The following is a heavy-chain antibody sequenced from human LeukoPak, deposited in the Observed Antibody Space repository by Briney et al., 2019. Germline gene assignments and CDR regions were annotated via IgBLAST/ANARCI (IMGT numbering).Heavy chain of an antibody. CDR1: GYTFTSYY. CDR3: ARVRGYYYDT. CDR2: INPSGGST. J-gene: IGHJ4*02. Sequence: ASVKVSCKASGYTFTSYYMHWVRQAPGQGLEWMGIINPSGGSTSYAQKLQGRVTMTTDTSTSTAYMELRSLRSDDTAVYYCARVRGYYYDTWGQGTLVTVSS. V-gene: IGHV1-46*01. D-gene: IGHD3-22*01.